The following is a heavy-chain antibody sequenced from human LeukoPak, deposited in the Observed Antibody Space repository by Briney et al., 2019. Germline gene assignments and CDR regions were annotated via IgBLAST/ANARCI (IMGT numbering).Heavy chain of an antibody. CDR2: INHSGST. CDR3: AREYCSSTSCYYYYYYYYMDV. J-gene: IGHJ6*03. D-gene: IGHD2-2*01. Sequence: SETLSLTCAVYGGSLSGYYWSWIRQPPGKGLEWIGEINHSGSTNYNPSLKSRVTISVDTSKNQFSLKLSSVTAADTAVYYCAREYCSSTSCYYYYYYYYMDVWGKGTTVTVSS. CDR1: GGSLSGYY. V-gene: IGHV4-34*01.